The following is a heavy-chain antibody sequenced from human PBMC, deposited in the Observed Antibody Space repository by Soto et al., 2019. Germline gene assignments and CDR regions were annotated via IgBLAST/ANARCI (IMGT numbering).Heavy chain of an antibody. Sequence: SETLSLTCTVSGGSINSRSYYWGWIRQSPGKGLEWIGSIYYSGSTYYNPSLKSRVAMSVDTSKNQFSLKLRSVSAADTAVYYCARQRISVLPQASFDDWGQGSLVTVSS. CDR2: IYYSGST. CDR3: ARQRISVLPQASFDD. J-gene: IGHJ4*02. V-gene: IGHV4-39*01. D-gene: IGHD2-15*01. CDR1: GGSINSRSYY.